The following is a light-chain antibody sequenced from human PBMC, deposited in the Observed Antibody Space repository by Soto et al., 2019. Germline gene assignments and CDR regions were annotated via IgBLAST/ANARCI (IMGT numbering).Light chain of an antibody. Sequence: IQLTQSPSSLSASVGDRVTITCRASQGISSFLAWYQQKPGKAPKLLIYGASTLQGGVPSRFSGSGSGTDSTLTIGSLQPEDFATYYCQQLNSFPIPFGPGTKVDIK. CDR3: QQLNSFPIP. CDR2: GAS. V-gene: IGKV1-9*01. CDR1: QGISSF. J-gene: IGKJ3*01.